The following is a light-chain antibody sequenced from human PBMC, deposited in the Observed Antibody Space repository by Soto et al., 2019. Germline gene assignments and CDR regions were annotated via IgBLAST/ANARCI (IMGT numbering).Light chain of an antibody. CDR1: QAISSA. CDR3: HQFSTYPFT. Sequence: AIPLTQSPSSLSASVGDRVSITCRASQAISSALAWYQQKPGKAPKLLIYDASNLQGGVPSRFIGSGSGTDFTLTISGLQPEDFATYYCHQFSTYPFTFGPGTKVDVK. J-gene: IGKJ3*01. CDR2: DAS. V-gene: IGKV1-13*02.